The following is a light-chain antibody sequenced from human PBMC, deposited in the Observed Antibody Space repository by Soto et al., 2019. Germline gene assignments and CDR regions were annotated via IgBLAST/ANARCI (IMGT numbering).Light chain of an antibody. CDR3: QQLNSYPFT. CDR1: QNVYTD. V-gene: IGKV3-15*01. J-gene: IGKJ5*01. CDR2: GAS. Sequence: EIVLTQSPATLSVSPGEGATLSCSASQNVYTDLAWYQQKPGQAPRLLIYGASTRATGIPARFSGSGSGTDFTLTISSLQPEDFATYYCQQLNSYPFTFGQGTRLEIK.